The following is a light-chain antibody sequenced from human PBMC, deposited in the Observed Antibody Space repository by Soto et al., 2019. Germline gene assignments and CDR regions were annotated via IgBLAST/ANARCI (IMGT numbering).Light chain of an antibody. V-gene: IGKV3D-15*01. CDR1: QSVSNRY. J-gene: IGKJ5*01. CDR2: GAS. Sequence: EIVLTQSPGTLSLSPGERATLSCRASQSVSNRYLAWYQQKSGQAPRLLISGASSRATGIPDRFSGSGSGTEFTLTISSLQSEDFAIYYCQQYNNWPITFGQGTRLEIK. CDR3: QQYNNWPIT.